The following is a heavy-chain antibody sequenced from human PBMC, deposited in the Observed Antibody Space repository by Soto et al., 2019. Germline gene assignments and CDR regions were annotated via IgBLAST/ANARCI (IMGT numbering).Heavy chain of an antibody. D-gene: IGHD6-19*01. CDR2: IKEDGSTK. Sequence: VQLVESGGGLVQPGGSLRLSCAASGFTFSHYWMTWVRQAPGKGLEWGANIKEDGSTKYYVESVKGRFTISRDNAKNSLYLQMGTLRAEDTAVYYCARIGYSSSGLDHWGQGTLVTVSS. J-gene: IGHJ4*02. CDR1: GFTFSHYW. V-gene: IGHV3-7*01. CDR3: ARIGYSSSGLDH.